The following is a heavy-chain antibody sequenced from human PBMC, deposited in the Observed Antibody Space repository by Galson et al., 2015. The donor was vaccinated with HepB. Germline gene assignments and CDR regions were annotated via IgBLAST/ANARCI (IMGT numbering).Heavy chain of an antibody. D-gene: IGHD6-19*01. J-gene: IGHJ4*02. CDR2: ISPNNGHT. CDR1: GYTFTSFG. CDR3: ARERGYHQSSGYYWGPLY. Sequence: SVKVSCKASGYTFTSFGVSWVRQAPGQGLEWMGRISPNNGHTTYAQKFQGRVAMTTDPSTSTAYMELRSLRSDDTAVYYCARERGYHQSSGYYWGPLYRGQGTLVTVSS. V-gene: IGHV1-18*04.